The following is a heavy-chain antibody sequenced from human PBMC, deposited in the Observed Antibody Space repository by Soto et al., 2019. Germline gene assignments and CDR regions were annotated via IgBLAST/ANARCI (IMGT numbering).Heavy chain of an antibody. D-gene: IGHD2-2*01. J-gene: IGHJ6*02. V-gene: IGHV3-15*01. CDR1: GITFSNSW. CDR3: TTDSEDSVGVPATLGMNV. CDR2: IKSITDCGTT. Sequence: EVQLVESGGGLVKPGGSLRLSCAASGITFSNSWMTWVRQAPGKGLEWVGRIKSITDCGTTDYAAPVKGRFTISRDDTKDTLYIQMNNLRAEDTAVYHCTTDSEDSVGVPATLGMNVWGQGTNVTVSS.